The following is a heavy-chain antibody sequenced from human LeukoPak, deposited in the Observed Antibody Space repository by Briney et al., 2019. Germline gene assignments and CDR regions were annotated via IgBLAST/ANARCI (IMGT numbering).Heavy chain of an antibody. J-gene: IGHJ4*02. CDR3: ARGEPGPLTSYLDY. Sequence: SETLSLTYSVSGGSNSRAGYDWTWIRQHPGEGLELIGYMYSGGSAYYNPSLKSRLTISVDTSKSQFSLTLSSVTTADTAVYYCARGEPGPLTSYLDYWGQGTLVTVSS. D-gene: IGHD1-14*01. CDR2: MYSGGSA. CDR1: GGSNSRAGYD. V-gene: IGHV4-31*03.